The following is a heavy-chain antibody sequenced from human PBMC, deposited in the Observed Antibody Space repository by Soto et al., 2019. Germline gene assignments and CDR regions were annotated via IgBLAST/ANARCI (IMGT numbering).Heavy chain of an antibody. Sequence: GASVKVSCKASGYTFTSYGISWVRQAPGQGLEWMGWISAYNGNTNYAQRLQGRVTMTTDTSTSTAYMELRSLRSDDTAVYYCASEVYDSSTGPLYYYYYGMDVWGQGTTVTVSS. D-gene: IGHD6-6*01. V-gene: IGHV1-18*01. J-gene: IGHJ6*02. CDR3: ASEVYDSSTGPLYYYYYGMDV. CDR1: GYTFTSYG. CDR2: ISAYNGNT.